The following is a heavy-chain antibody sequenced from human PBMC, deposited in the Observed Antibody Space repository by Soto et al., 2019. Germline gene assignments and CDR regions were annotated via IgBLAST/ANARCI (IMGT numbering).Heavy chain of an antibody. CDR3: ARDPGYSYGYYYYYYMDV. CDR1: GYTFTSYA. D-gene: IGHD5-18*01. CDR2: INAGNGNT. Sequence: ASVKVSCKASGYTFTSYAMHWVRQAPGQRLEWMGWINAGNGNTKYSQKFQGRVTITRDTSASTAYMELSSLRSEDTAVYYCARDPGYSYGYYYYYYMDVWGKGTTVTVSS. J-gene: IGHJ6*03. V-gene: IGHV1-3*01.